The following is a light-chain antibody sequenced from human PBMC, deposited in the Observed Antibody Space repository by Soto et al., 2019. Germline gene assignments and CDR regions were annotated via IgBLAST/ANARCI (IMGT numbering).Light chain of an antibody. CDR2: TNN. J-gene: IGLJ1*01. Sequence: QSVLTQPPSASATPGQRVTISCSGSNSNIGTNTVNWYQQLPGTAPRLLIYTNNQRPSGVPQRFSGSKTGTSASLAIGGLQSEDGSDYYCAAWDDSLGASVFGSETKVTV. CDR3: AAWDDSLGASV. CDR1: NSNIGTNT. V-gene: IGLV1-44*01.